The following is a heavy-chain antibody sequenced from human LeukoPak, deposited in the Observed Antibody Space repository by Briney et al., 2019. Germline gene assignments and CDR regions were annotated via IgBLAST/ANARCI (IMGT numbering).Heavy chain of an antibody. CDR1: GGSFSGYY. J-gene: IGHJ5*02. CDR3: ARHHYDVLTGYPNWFDP. D-gene: IGHD3-9*01. Sequence: SETLSLTCAVYGGSFSGYYWSWIRQPPGKGLEWIGEINHSGSTNYNPSLKSRVTISVDTSKNQFSLKLSSVTAADTAVYYCARHHYDVLTGYPNWFDPWGQGTLVTVSS. V-gene: IGHV4-34*01. CDR2: INHSGST.